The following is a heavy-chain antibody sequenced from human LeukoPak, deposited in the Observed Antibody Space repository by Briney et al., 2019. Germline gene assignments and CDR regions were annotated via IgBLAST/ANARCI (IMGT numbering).Heavy chain of an antibody. Sequence: SETLSLTCTVSGYSISSGYYWGWIRQPPGKGLEWIGSIYHSGSTYYNPSLKSRVTISVDTSKNQFSLKLSSVTAADTAVYYCASVTYDYVWGSYRYPEYYFDYWGQGTLVTVSS. CDR1: GYSISSGYY. J-gene: IGHJ4*02. CDR2: IYHSGST. CDR3: ASVTYDYVWGSYRYPEYYFDY. D-gene: IGHD3-16*02. V-gene: IGHV4-38-2*02.